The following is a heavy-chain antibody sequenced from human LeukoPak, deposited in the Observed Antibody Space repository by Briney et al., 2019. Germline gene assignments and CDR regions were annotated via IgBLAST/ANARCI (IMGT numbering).Heavy chain of an antibody. V-gene: IGHV1-2*02. CDR3: ARDGYGDPTFNWFDP. CDR2: INPNSGGT. D-gene: IGHD4-17*01. CDR1: GYTFTGYY. Sequence: ASVKVSCKTSGYTFTGYYMHWVRQAPGQGLEWMGWINPNSGGTNYAQKFQGRVTITADKSTSTAYMELSSLRSEDTAVYYCARDGYGDPTFNWFDPWGQGTLVTVSS. J-gene: IGHJ5*02.